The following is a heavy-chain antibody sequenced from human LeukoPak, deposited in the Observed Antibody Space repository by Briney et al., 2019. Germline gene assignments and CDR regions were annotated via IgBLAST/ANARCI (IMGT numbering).Heavy chain of an antibody. CDR1: RFTFSGYI. CDR2: ISSSSYI. CDR3: AIEIHPYS. J-gene: IGHJ4*02. Sequence: GGSLRVSSAAPRFTFSGYIVNWVRQAPGKGLEWVSSISSSSYIYYADSVKGRFTISRDNAKNSLYLQMNSLRAEDTAVYYCAIEIHPYSWGQGTLVTVSS. V-gene: IGHV3-21*01.